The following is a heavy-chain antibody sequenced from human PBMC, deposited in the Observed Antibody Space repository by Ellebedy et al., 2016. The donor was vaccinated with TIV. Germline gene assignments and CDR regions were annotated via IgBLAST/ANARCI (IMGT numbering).Heavy chain of an antibody. J-gene: IGHJ2*01. CDR1: GYSISSGYY. Sequence: SETLSLTCTVSGYSISSGYYWGWIRQSPGKGLEWIGNIYHSGSTYYNPSLKSRVTISLDTSKNQFSLRLTSVTAADTAVYHCARGHDAHKSGRLWGRGTLVTVSS. D-gene: IGHD3-10*01. V-gene: IGHV4-38-2*02. CDR3: ARGHDAHKSGRL. CDR2: IYHSGST.